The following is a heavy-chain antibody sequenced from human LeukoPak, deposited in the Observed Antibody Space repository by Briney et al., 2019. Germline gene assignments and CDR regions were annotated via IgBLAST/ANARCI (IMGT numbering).Heavy chain of an antibody. V-gene: IGHV3-48*02. CDR2: ISSSSSAI. J-gene: IGHJ4*02. CDR1: GFTFSIYS. Sequence: PGGSLRLSCTASGFTFSIYSMNWVRQAPGKGLEWVSYISSSSSAIYYADSVRGRFTISRDNAKNSLYLEMNSLRDEDTAVYYCARRQGLLGSQLDHWGQGTLVTVSS. CDR3: ARRQGLLGSQLDH. D-gene: IGHD3-16*01.